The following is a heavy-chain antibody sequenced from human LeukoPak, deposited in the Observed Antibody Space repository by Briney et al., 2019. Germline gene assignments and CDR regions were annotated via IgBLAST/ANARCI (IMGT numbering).Heavy chain of an antibody. CDR2: IRSKAYGGTA. Sequence: GGSLRLSCTASGFTFGDYAMSWFRQAPGKGLKWVGFIRSKAYGGTAEYAASVKGRFSISRDDSKSIAYLQMNSLKTEDTAVYYCTRDLITMVRGVSDYWGQGTLVTVSS. D-gene: IGHD3-10*01. V-gene: IGHV3-49*03. CDR1: GFTFGDYA. CDR3: TRDLITMVRGVSDY. J-gene: IGHJ4*02.